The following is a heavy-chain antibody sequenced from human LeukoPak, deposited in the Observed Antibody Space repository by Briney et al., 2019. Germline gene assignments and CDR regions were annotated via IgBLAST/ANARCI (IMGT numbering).Heavy chain of an antibody. CDR1: GGSISSYY. D-gene: IGHD5-12*01. Sequence: SETLSLTCTVSGGSISSYYWSWIRQPPGKGREWIGYIYYSGSTNYNPSLKSRVTISVDTSKNQFSLKLSSVTAADTAVYYCARGSGGYSGYDFFYYYYYYMDVWGKGTTVTVSS. CDR3: ARGSGGYSGYDFFYYYYYYMDV. V-gene: IGHV4-59*01. J-gene: IGHJ6*03. CDR2: IYYSGST.